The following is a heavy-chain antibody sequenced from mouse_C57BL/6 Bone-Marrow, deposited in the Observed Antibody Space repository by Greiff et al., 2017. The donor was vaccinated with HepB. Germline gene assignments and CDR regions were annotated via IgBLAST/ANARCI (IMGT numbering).Heavy chain of an antibody. CDR3: VRHLLDGYHYFDY. D-gene: IGHD2-3*01. Sequence: VQLQQSGGGLVQPKGSLKLSCAASGFSFNTYAMNWVRQAPGKGLEWVARIRSKSNNYATYYADSVKDRFTISRDDSESMLYLQMNNLKTEDTAMYYCVRHLLDGYHYFDYWGQGTTLTVSS. J-gene: IGHJ2*01. CDR2: IRSKSNNYAT. V-gene: IGHV10-1*01. CDR1: GFSFNTYA.